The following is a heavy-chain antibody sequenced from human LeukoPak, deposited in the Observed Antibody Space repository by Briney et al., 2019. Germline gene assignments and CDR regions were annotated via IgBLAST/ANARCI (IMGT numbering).Heavy chain of an antibody. J-gene: IGHJ3*02. CDR1: GYTFTGYY. CDR3: ARDYAFLSRGKDAFDI. D-gene: IGHD2/OR15-2a*01. Sequence: ASVTVSCKASGYTFTGYYMHWVRQAPGQGLEWMGWINPNSGGTNYAQKLQGRVTMTTDTSTSTAYMELRSLRSDDTAVYYCARDYAFLSRGKDAFDIWGQGTMVTVSS. V-gene: IGHV1-2*02. CDR2: INPNSGGT.